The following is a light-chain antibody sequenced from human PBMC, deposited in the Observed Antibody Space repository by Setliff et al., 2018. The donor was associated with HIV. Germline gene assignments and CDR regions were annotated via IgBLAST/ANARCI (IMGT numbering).Light chain of an antibody. V-gene: IGLV1-40*01. CDR3: SSYTISSTQL. J-gene: IGLJ1*01. Sequence: QSALAQPPSVSGAPGQRVTISCTGSSSNIGAGYDVYWYQQIPGTVPELLIYGNNDRASGVPDRFSGSKSGSSASLAITGLQAEDEADYFCSSYTISSTQLFGTGTKVTVL. CDR1: SSNIGAGYD. CDR2: GNN.